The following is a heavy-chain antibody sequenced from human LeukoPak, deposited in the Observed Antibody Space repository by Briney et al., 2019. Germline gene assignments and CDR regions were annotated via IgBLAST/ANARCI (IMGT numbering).Heavy chain of an antibody. J-gene: IGHJ5*02. CDR3: ARDIVVVPAAMGADP. Sequence: ASVKVSCKASGYTFTGYYMHWVRQAPGQGLEWMGWINPNSGGTNYAQKFQGRVTMTRDTSISTAYMELRSLRSDDTAVYYCARDIVVVPAAMGADPWGQGTLVTVSS. D-gene: IGHD2-2*01. CDR1: GYTFTGYY. CDR2: INPNSGGT. V-gene: IGHV1-2*02.